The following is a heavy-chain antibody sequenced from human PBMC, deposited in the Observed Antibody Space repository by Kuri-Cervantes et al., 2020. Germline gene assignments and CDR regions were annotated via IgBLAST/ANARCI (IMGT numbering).Heavy chain of an antibody. CDR1: GYTFTSYD. D-gene: IGHD3-22*01. CDR2: MNANSGNT. Sequence: ASVKVSCKASGYTFTSYDINWVRQATGQGLEWMGWMNANSGNTCYAQKFQGRVTMTRNTSISTAYMELSSLRSEDTAVYYCARLDSSGYGMDYWGQGTLVTVSS. J-gene: IGHJ4*02. CDR3: ARLDSSGYGMDY. V-gene: IGHV1-8*01.